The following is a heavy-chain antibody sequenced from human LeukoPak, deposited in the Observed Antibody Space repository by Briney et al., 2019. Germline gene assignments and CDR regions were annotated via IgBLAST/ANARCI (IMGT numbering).Heavy chain of an antibody. Sequence: MASETLSLTCTVSRGSISGYYWSWIRQPPGKGLEWIGYIYYSGSTNYNPSLKSRVTISIDTSKKQFSLELSSVTAADTAVYYCARVDYSNPSYWGQGTLVTVSS. D-gene: IGHD4-11*01. V-gene: IGHV4-59*01. CDR1: RGSISGYY. CDR2: IYYSGST. CDR3: ARVDYSNPSY. J-gene: IGHJ4*02.